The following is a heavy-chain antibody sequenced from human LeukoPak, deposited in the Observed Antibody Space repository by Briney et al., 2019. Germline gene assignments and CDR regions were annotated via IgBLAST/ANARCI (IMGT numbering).Heavy chain of an antibody. D-gene: IGHD6-13*01. V-gene: IGHV3-30*18. Sequence: GGSLRLSCAASGFTFSSYGMHWVRQAPGKGLEWVAVISYDGSNKYYADSVKGRFTISRDNSKNTLYLQMNSLRAEDTAVYYCAKSPHSSSWYGHFDYWGQGTLVTVSS. CDR1: GFTFSSYG. J-gene: IGHJ4*02. CDR3: AKSPHSSSWYGHFDY. CDR2: ISYDGSNK.